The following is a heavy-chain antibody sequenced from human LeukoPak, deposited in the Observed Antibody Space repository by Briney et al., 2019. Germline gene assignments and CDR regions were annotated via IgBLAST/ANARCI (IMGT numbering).Heavy chain of an antibody. CDR1: GGSFSGYY. D-gene: IGHD2-2*03. CDR3: ARGQVGSSNYYYYYMDV. V-gene: IGHV4-34*01. CDR2: INHSGST. J-gene: IGHJ6*03. Sequence: SETLSLTCAVYGGSFSGYYWSWIRQPPGKGLEWIGEINHSGSTNYNPSLKSRVIISVDTSKNQFSLKLNSVTAADTAVYYCARGQVGSSNYYYYYMDVWGKGTTVTVSS.